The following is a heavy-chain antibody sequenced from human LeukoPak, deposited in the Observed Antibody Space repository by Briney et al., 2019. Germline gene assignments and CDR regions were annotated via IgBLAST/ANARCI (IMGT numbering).Heavy chain of an antibody. CDR2: IRSKDNNYAT. CDR1: GFTFSDSG. V-gene: IGHV3-73*01. J-gene: IGHJ4*02. Sequence: PEGSLRLSCAASGFTFSDSGFHWVRQAPGKGLEWVGHIRSKDNNYATAYTASLKGRSTISRDDSKRTAYLQMNSLKTEDTAVYYCSRHEAAIDYWGQGTLVTVSS. CDR3: SRHEAAIDY. D-gene: IGHD6-25*01.